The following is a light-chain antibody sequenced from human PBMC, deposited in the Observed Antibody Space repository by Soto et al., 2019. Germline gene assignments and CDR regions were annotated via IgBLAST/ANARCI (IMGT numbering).Light chain of an antibody. V-gene: IGKV3-15*01. CDR1: QSVSSN. J-gene: IGKJ1*01. CDR3: QQYNNGPPWT. CDR2: GAS. Sequence: EIVMTQSPATLSVSPGVRATLSCRASQSVSSNLAWYQQKPGQAPRLLIYGASTRATGIPARFSGSGSGTEFTLTISSLQSEDFAVYYCQQYNNGPPWTFGQGTKVEIK.